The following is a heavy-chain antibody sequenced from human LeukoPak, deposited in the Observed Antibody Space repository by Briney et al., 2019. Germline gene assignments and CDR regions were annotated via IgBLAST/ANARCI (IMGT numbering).Heavy chain of an antibody. D-gene: IGHD3-3*01. Sequence: GGSLRLSCAASGVTFSSYGMHWVRQAPGKGLEWVAVISYDGSNKYYADSVKGRFTISRDNSKNTLYLQMNCLRAEDTAVYYCARDLRFLEWVPDYWGQGTLVTVSS. CDR2: ISYDGSNK. V-gene: IGHV3-30*03. J-gene: IGHJ4*02. CDR3: ARDLRFLEWVPDY. CDR1: GVTFSSYG.